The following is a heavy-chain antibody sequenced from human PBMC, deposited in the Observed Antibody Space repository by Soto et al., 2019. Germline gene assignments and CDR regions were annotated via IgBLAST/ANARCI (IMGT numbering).Heavy chain of an antibody. D-gene: IGHD1-26*01. J-gene: IGHJ4*02. CDR3: ARGRRTGARNFAY. Sequence: SETLSLTCSVSGGSVSSDNYYWNWIRQPPGKGLEWIGYIYFNGDTKYNPSLNSRVTISTDTSNDQFSLKMTSVTAADTAVYYCARGRRTGARNFAYWGQGALVTVSS. CDR2: IYFNGDT. V-gene: IGHV4-61*01. CDR1: GGSVSSDNYY.